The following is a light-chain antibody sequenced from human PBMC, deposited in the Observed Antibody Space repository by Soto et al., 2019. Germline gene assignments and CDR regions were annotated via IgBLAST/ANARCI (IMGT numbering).Light chain of an antibody. J-gene: IGLJ2*01. CDR2: QVF. V-gene: IGLV2-14*01. CDR3: SSYTTNSAHV. CDR1: SNDIGAFDY. Sequence: QSVLTQPASVSASPGQSISISWTGTSNDIGAFDYVSWCQQHPGKAPKLLIFQVFNRSPGASARASGSKSGSTASLPTSGLQAVDEADYFCSSYTTNSAHVFGGGTKATVL.